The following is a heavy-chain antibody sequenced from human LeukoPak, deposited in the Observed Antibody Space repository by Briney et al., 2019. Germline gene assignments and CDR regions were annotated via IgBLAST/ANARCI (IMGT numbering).Heavy chain of an antibody. CDR3: ARHVVGNYDLLSFDY. CDR2: MFYSGTT. J-gene: IGHJ4*02. CDR1: GYSIISSSYY. V-gene: IGHV4-39*01. D-gene: IGHD2-21*01. Sequence: PSETLSLTCGVSGYSIISSSYYWGWIRQPPGKGLEWIASMFYSGTTYYNPSLKSRVTMSVDTTETQFSLKLSSVTAADTAVYYCARHVVGNYDLLSFDYWGQGSLVTVSS.